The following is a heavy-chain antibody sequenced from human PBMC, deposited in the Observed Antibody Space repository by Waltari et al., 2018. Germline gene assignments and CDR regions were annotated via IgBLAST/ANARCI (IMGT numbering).Heavy chain of an antibody. CDR3: ARVLDYGDYSAKYYFDY. CDR2: INHSGST. Sequence: QVQLQQWGAGLLKPSETLSLTCAVYGGSFIGYYWSWMRQPPGKGLEWIGEINHSGSTNYNPSLKSRVTISVDTSKNQFSLKLSSVTAADTAVYYCARVLDYGDYSAKYYFDYWGQGTLVTVSS. CDR1: GGSFIGYY. D-gene: IGHD4-17*01. J-gene: IGHJ4*02. V-gene: IGHV4-34*01.